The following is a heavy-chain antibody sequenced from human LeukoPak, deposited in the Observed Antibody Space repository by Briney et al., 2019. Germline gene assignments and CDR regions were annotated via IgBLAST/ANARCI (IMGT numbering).Heavy chain of an antibody. Sequence: SETLSLTCTVSGGSISSSSYYWGWIRQPPGKGLEWIGSIYYSGSTYYNPSLKSRVTISVDTSKNQFSLKLSSVTAADTAVYYCARHSFVSGWYDYWGQGTLVTASS. CDR1: GGSISSSSYY. J-gene: IGHJ4*02. D-gene: IGHD2-15*01. V-gene: IGHV4-39*01. CDR2: IYYSGST. CDR3: ARHSFVSGWYDY.